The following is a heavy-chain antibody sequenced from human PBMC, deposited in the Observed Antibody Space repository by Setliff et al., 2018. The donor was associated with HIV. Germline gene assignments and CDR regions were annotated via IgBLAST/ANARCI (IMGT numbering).Heavy chain of an antibody. CDR2: IWYDGSNK. Sequence: LRLSCAASGFTFSSYGMHWVRQAPGKRLEWVAVIWYDGSNKYYADSVKGRFTISRDNSKNTLYLQMNSLRAEDTAVYYCARDPGVPAAIAYYYYYYMDVWGKGTTVTVSS. J-gene: IGHJ6*03. CDR3: ARDPGVPAAIAYYYYYYMDV. D-gene: IGHD2-2*01. V-gene: IGHV3-33*01. CDR1: GFTFSSYG.